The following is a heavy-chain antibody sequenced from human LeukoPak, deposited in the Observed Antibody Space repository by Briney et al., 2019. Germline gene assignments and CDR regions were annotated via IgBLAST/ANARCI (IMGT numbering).Heavy chain of an antibody. Sequence: SETLSLTCTVSGGSISSYYWSWIRQPPGKGLEWIGYIHYSGSTNYNPSLKSRVTISVDTSKNQFSLKLSSVTAADTAVYYCARGIADFWSRLGAFDIWGQGTMVTVSS. CDR2: IHYSGST. D-gene: IGHD3-3*01. CDR1: GGSISSYY. CDR3: ARGIADFWSRLGAFDI. V-gene: IGHV4-59*08. J-gene: IGHJ3*02.